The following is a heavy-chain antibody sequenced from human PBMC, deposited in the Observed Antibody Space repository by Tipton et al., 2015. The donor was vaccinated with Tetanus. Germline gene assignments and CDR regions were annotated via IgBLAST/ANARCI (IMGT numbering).Heavy chain of an antibody. CDR3: ARDADMWATRKAFDI. V-gene: IGHV1-2*02. Sequence: QVQLVQSGAEVTKPGASVKVSCRASGYSFTGYYIHWLRQAPGQGLEWMGCINSNNGGTNYAQKFQGSVTMTTDTSTSTAYLELRSLRSDDTALYFCARDADMWATRKAFDIWGQGTMVTVSS. CDR1: GYSFTGYY. J-gene: IGHJ3*02. D-gene: IGHD1-14*01. CDR2: INSNNGGT.